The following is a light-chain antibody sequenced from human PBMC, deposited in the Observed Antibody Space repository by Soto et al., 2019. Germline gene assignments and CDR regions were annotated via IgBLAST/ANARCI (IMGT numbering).Light chain of an antibody. CDR2: DDS. CDR1: SSDVGGYNH. J-gene: IGLJ1*01. Sequence: QSVLTQPASVSGSPGQSITISCTGTSSDVGGYNHVSWYHHHPGKAPKLLIYDDSHRPSGVSNRFSGSKSGNTASLTISRLQAEDEADYYCSSYTSNSHYVFATGTKVTVL. V-gene: IGLV2-14*03. CDR3: SSYTSNSHYV.